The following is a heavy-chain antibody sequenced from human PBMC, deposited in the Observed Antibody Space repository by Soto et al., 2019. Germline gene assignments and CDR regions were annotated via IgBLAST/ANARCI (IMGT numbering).Heavy chain of an antibody. Sequence: PSETLSLTCTVSGGSISSGGYYWSWIRQHPGKGLEWIGYIYYSGSTYYNPSLKSRVTISVDTSKNQFSLKLSSVTAADTAVYYCARVRAPGIGDYVDYWGQGTLVTVSS. CDR1: GGSISSGGYY. CDR3: ARVRAPGIGDYVDY. V-gene: IGHV4-31*03. D-gene: IGHD4-17*01. J-gene: IGHJ4*02. CDR2: IYYSGST.